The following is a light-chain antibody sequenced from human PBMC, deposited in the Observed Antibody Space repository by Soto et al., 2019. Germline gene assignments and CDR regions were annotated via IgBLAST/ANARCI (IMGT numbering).Light chain of an antibody. CDR1: QSVSSN. Sequence: EIVMTQSPATLSVSAGERVTLSCRASQSVSSNLAWYKQKPGQAPRLLSYGASTRATGIPARFRGSGSGTEFTLTISSLKPDDVETYYCQQYNDYSWTFGQGTKVDIK. J-gene: IGKJ1*01. CDR2: GAS. V-gene: IGKV3-15*01. CDR3: QQYNDYSWT.